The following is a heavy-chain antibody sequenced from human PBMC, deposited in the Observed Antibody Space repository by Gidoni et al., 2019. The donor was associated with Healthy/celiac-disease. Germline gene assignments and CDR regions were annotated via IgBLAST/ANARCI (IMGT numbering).Heavy chain of an antibody. CDR2: ISGSGGST. V-gene: IGHV3-23*01. CDR1: GFTFSSYA. Sequence: EVQLLESGGGLVQPGGSLRLPCAASGFTFSSYAMSWVRQAPGKGLEWVSAISGSGGSTYYADSVKGRFTISRDNSKNTLYLQMNSLRAEDTAVYYCAKDEGPVLAVAEYWGQGTLVTVSS. CDR3: AKDEGPVLAVAEY. D-gene: IGHD6-19*01. J-gene: IGHJ4*02.